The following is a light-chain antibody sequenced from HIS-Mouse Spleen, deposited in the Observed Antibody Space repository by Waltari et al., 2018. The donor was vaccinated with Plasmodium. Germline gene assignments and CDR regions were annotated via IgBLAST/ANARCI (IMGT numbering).Light chain of an antibody. CDR2: RNN. CDR3: AAWDDSLSGPV. V-gene: IGLV1-47*01. CDR1: SSNTGSNY. Sequence: QSVLTQPPSASGTPGQRVTIPCSGSSSNTGSNYVYWYQQPPGTAPKLLIYRNNQRPPGVPDRFSGSKSGTSASLAISGLRSEDEADYYCAAWDDSLSGPVFGGGTKLTVL. J-gene: IGLJ3*02.